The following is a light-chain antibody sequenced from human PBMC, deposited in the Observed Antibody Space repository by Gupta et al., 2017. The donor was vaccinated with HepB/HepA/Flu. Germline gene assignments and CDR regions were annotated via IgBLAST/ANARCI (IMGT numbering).Light chain of an antibody. J-gene: IGLJ3*02. Sequence: VLTQPPSASGTPGQRVTISSSGSSSNIGSNTVNWYQPLPGTAPKLLIYSNNQRPSGVPDRFSGSKSGTSASLAISGLQSEDEADYYCAAWDDSRNGWVFGGGTKLTVL. V-gene: IGLV1-44*01. CDR1: SSNIGSNT. CDR2: SNN. CDR3: AAWDDSRNGWV.